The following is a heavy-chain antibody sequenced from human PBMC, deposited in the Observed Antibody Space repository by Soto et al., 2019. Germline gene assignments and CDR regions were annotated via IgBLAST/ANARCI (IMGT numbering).Heavy chain of an antibody. D-gene: IGHD3-10*01. CDR1: GFTFSSYG. CDR3: ANRNDYGSGSYFPFDH. J-gene: IGHJ4*02. Sequence: EVQLLESGGGLVQPGGSLRLSCAASGFTFSSYGMSWVRQAPGKGLEWVSSISGSGGSTYYADSVKGRFTISRDNPKNTLYLQMSSLRAEDTAVYYCANRNDYGSGSYFPFDHWGQGTLVTVSS. V-gene: IGHV3-23*01. CDR2: ISGSGGST.